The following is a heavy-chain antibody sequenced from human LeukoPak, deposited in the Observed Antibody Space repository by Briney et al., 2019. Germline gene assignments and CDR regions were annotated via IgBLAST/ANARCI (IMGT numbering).Heavy chain of an antibody. D-gene: IGHD4-17*01. CDR2: INAGNGNT. CDR3: ARAGDYGDYDWFDP. Sequence: PGASVKVSCKASGYTFTSYAMHWVRQAPGQRLEWMGWINAGNGNTKYSQKFQGRVTITGDTSASTAYMELSSLRSEDTAVYYCARAGDYGDYDWFDPWGQGTLVTVSS. J-gene: IGHJ5*02. CDR1: GYTFTSYA. V-gene: IGHV1-3*01.